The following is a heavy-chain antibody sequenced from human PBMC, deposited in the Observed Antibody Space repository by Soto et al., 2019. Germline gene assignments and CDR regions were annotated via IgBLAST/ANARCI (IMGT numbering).Heavy chain of an antibody. J-gene: IGHJ6*02. Sequence: CAASGFTFSSYSMNWVRQAPGKGLEWVSSISSSSSYIYYADSVKGRFTISRDNAKNSLYLQMNSLRAEDTAVYYCAHMTTVTTGRRGYYYYGMDVWGQGTTVTVSS. V-gene: IGHV3-21*01. CDR1: GFTFSSYS. CDR2: ISSSSSYI. D-gene: IGHD4-17*01. CDR3: AHMTTVTTGRRGYYYYGMDV.